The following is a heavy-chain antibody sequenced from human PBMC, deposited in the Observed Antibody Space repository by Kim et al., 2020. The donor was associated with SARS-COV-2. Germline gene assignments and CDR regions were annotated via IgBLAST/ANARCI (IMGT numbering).Heavy chain of an antibody. J-gene: IGHJ3*02. Sequence: IYYADSVKGRFTISRDNAKNSLYLQMNSLRAEDTAVYYCATGEYDRAFDIWGQGTMVTVSS. V-gene: IGHV3-11*04. CDR3: ATGEYDRAFDI. D-gene: IGHD3-16*01. CDR2: I.